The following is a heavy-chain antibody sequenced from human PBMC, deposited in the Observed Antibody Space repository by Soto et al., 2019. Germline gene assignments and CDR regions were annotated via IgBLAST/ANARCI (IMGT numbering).Heavy chain of an antibody. D-gene: IGHD3-3*01. CDR3: ARSSGHFLAYGMDV. V-gene: IGHV5-51*01. CDR2: IYVDDSDT. CDR1: GYSFTNYC. Sequence: GESLKISCQGSGYSFTNYCIGWVLQMPGKGLEWMGIIYVDDSDTRYSPSFQGQVLISADKSISTAYLQWGSLKASDTAIYYCARSSGHFLAYGMDVWGQGTTVTVSS. J-gene: IGHJ6*02.